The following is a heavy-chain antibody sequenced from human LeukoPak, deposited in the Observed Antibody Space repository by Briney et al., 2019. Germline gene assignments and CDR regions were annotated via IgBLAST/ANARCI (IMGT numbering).Heavy chain of an antibody. Sequence: GGSLRLSCAASGFTFDDYAMHWVRKAPGKGLEWVSGINWNSGNIGYADSVMGRFTISRDNTKTSLYLQMNSLRAEDMALYYCAKDTKATGAPDAFDIWGQGTMVTVSS. CDR2: INWNSGNI. V-gene: IGHV3-9*03. CDR3: AKDTKATGAPDAFDI. J-gene: IGHJ3*02. D-gene: IGHD1-14*01. CDR1: GFTFDDYA.